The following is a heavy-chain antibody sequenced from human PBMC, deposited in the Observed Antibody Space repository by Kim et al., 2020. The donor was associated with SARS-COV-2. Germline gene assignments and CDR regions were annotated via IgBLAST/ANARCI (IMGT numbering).Heavy chain of an antibody. Sequence: GGSLRLSCEASGFIFSDSAIHWVRQSSGKGLEWVGRIRGTASGHATAYAASVRSRFTISRDESKNTAFLEMNNLKTEDTALYYCTRHSNDFWGGPSDYWG. CDR1: GFIFSDSA. V-gene: IGHV3-73*01. J-gene: IGHJ4*01. CDR2: IRGTASGHAT. CDR3: TRHSNDFWGGPSDY. D-gene: IGHD3-3*01.